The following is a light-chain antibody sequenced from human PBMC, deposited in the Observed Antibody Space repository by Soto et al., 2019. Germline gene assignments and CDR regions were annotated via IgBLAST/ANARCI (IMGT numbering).Light chain of an antibody. V-gene: IGKV3-15*01. CDR3: HQATSGLRT. Sequence: IVMTQSPVTLSMSPGDRATLSCRASQNVATNVAWYQQKPGQAPRLLIYGASIRATGVPARFSGSGSGTEFALTIDSLQSEDFAVFYCHQATSGLRTFRRGTRVEV. CDR2: GAS. CDR1: QNVATN. J-gene: IGKJ1*01.